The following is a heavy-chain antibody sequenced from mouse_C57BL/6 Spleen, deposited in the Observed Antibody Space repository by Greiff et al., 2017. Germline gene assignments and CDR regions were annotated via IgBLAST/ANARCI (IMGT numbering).Heavy chain of an antibody. CDR2: IYPGDGDT. Sequence: VQLVESGPELVKPGASVKISCKASGYAFSSSWMNWVKQRPGKGLEWIGRIYPGDGDTNYNGKFKGKATLTADKSSSTAYMQLSSLTSEDSAVYFCARGDGSSPLFDYWGQGTTLTVSS. CDR3: ARGDGSSPLFDY. J-gene: IGHJ2*01. V-gene: IGHV1-82*01. CDR1: GYAFSSSW. D-gene: IGHD1-1*01.